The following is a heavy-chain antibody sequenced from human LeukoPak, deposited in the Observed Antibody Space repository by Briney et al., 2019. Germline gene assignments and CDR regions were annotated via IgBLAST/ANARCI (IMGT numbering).Heavy chain of an antibody. CDR2: ISGSGDNT. Sequence: PGGSLRLSCAASGFTFSSYAMSWVRQAPGKGLEWVSGISGSGDNTYYADSVKGRFTISRDNSKSTLYVQVNSLGTEDTAAYYCAKGSYYDSSGPFYFDYWGQGTLVTVSS. CDR1: GFTFSSYA. V-gene: IGHV3-23*01. CDR3: AKGSYYDSSGPFYFDY. J-gene: IGHJ4*02. D-gene: IGHD3-22*01.